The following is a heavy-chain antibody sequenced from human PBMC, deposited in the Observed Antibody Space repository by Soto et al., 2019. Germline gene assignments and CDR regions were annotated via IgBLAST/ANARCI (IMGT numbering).Heavy chain of an antibody. CDR3: TSHSPDGMIRK. J-gene: IGHJ1*01. CDR2: IRSKANSYAT. D-gene: IGHD3-22*01. V-gene: IGHV3-73*01. Sequence: GGSLRLSCEASGFTFSGSAMHWVRQASGKGLEWVGRIRSKANSYATAYAASVKGRFSISRDESKNTAYLQMNSLKTEDTAVYYCTSHSPDGMIRKWGQGTQVTVCS. CDR1: GFTFSGSA.